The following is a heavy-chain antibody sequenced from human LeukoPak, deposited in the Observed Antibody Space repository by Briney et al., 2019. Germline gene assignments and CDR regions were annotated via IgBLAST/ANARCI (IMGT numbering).Heavy chain of an antibody. CDR1: GGSISSYY. CDR3: ARGEVGAKSEQDYFDY. Sequence: SETLSLTCTVSGGSISSYYWSWIRQPPGKGLEWIVYIYYSGSTNYNPSLKSRVTISVDTSKNQFTLKLSSVTAADTAVYYCARGEVGAKSEQDYFDYWGQGTLVTVSS. J-gene: IGHJ4*02. D-gene: IGHD1-26*01. V-gene: IGHV4-59*01. CDR2: IYYSGST.